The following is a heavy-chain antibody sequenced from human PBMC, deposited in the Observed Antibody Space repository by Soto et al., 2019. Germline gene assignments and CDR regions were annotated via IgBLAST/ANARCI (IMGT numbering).Heavy chain of an antibody. D-gene: IGHD6-19*01. CDR1: GFSLSTNGVR. CDR3: AHRRVWSSAWYDWFDP. J-gene: IGHJ5*02. CDR2: ISWNDEK. V-gene: IGHV2-5*01. Sequence: SGPTLVNPTQTLTLTCTFSGFSLSTNGVRVGWLRQPPGMALEWLAIISWNDEKHYSPSLKNRLTITADPSKNQVVLTMTNMGPVDTATYYCAHRRVWSSAWYDWFDPWGQGVLVTVSS.